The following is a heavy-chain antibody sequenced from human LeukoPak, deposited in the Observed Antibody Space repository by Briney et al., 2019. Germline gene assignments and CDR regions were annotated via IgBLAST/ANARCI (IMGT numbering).Heavy chain of an antibody. D-gene: IGHD3-22*01. Sequence: SATLSLLCTVAGGSIISYYWSWIRRPPGKGLEWIGYIYYSGSTNYNPSLKSRVTISVDTSKNQFSLKLSSVTAADTAVYYCARHAPSYYYDSSGSRFDPWGQGTLVTVSS. CDR2: IYYSGST. CDR3: ARHAPSYYYDSSGSRFDP. V-gene: IGHV4-59*08. J-gene: IGHJ5*02. CDR1: GGSIISYY.